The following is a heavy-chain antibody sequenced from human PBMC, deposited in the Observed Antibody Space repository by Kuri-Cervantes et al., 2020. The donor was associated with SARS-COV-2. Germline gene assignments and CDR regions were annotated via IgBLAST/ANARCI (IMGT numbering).Heavy chain of an antibody. CDR2: ISSNGGST. Sequence: GESLKISCAASGFTFSSYAMHWVRQAPGKGLEYVSAISSNGGSTYYADSVKGRFTISRDNSKNSLYLQMNSLRAEDTAVYYCPIWNTGLNQIDYWGQGTLVTVSS. J-gene: IGHJ4*02. CDR3: PIWNTGLNQIDY. D-gene: IGHD1/OR15-1a*01. V-gene: IGHV3-64*02. CDR1: GFTFSSYA.